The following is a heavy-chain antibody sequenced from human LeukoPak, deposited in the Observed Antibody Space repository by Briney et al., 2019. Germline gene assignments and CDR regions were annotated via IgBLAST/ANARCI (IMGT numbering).Heavy chain of an antibody. J-gene: IGHJ4*02. CDR1: GFTFSGYG. Sequence: GGSLRLSCAASGFTFSGYGMHWVRQAPGKGLEWVAVTSKDGSNKYYADSVKGRFTISRDNSKNTLYLQMNSLRTEDTAVYYYARIPLVVVTAILDYWGQGTLVTVSS. CDR2: TSKDGSNK. CDR3: ARIPLVVVTAILDY. V-gene: IGHV3-30*03. D-gene: IGHD2-21*02.